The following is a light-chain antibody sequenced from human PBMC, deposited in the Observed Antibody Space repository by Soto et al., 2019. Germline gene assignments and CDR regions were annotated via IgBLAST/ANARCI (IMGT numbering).Light chain of an antibody. CDR2: DNS. J-gene: IGLJ2*01. Sequence: QSVLAQPPSLSAAPGQKVTISCSGARSNIGKNFVSWYQQLPGTAPKLLIYDNSQRPSGIPDRFSGSKSGTSATLGITGLQTGDEADYYCATWDTDLGTGEVVFGGGTKLTVL. CDR1: RSNIGKNF. V-gene: IGLV1-51*01. CDR3: ATWDTDLGTGEVV.